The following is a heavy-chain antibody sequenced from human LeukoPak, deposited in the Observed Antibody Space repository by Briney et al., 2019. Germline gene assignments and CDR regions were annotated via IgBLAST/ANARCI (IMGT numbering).Heavy chain of an antibody. CDR2: INPSGGST. D-gene: IGHD3-22*01. Sequence: ASVKVSCKASGYTFTSYYMHWVRQAPGQGPEWMGIINPSGGSTSYAQKFQGRVTMTRDTSTSTVYMELSSLRSEDTAVYYCARDCGYYDSSGYYSNWFDPWGQGTLVTVSS. J-gene: IGHJ5*02. V-gene: IGHV1-46*01. CDR3: ARDCGYYDSSGYYSNWFDP. CDR1: GYTFTSYY.